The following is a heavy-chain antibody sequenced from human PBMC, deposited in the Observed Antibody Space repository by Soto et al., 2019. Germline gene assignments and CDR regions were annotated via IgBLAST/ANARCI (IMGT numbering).Heavy chain of an antibody. CDR1: GFTVSSNY. J-gene: IGHJ5*02. Sequence: EVQLVESGGGLIQPGGSLRLSCAASGFTVSSNYMSWVRQAPGKGLEWVSVIYSGGSTYYADSVKGRFTISRDNSKNTLYLQMNSLRAEDTAVYYCARELGYCSSTSCPNWFDPWGQGTLVTVSP. CDR3: ARELGYCSSTSCPNWFDP. V-gene: IGHV3-53*01. D-gene: IGHD2-2*01. CDR2: IYSGGST.